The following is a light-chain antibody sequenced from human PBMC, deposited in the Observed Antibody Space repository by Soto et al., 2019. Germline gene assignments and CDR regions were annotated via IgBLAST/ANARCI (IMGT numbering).Light chain of an antibody. CDR2: ESS. Sequence: EIVLTHSPATLSLCPWEIATLSCRASQSVSSYLAWYQQKPGQAPRLLIYESSNRATGIPARFSGSGSGTDFSLTISSLEPEDFAVYYRQQRRTWPQTFGQGTKVDIK. CDR1: QSVSSY. J-gene: IGKJ1*01. V-gene: IGKV3-11*01. CDR3: QQRRTWPQT.